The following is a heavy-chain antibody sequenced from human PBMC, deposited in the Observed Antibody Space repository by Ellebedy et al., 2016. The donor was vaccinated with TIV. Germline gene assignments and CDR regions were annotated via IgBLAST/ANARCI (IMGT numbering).Heavy chain of an antibody. CDR3: AAGTHLWPQGRYGTDV. V-gene: IGHV1-69*13. CDR1: GGTFSDYV. D-gene: IGHD1-1*01. CDR2: IIPVFGST. J-gene: IGHJ6*02. Sequence: SVKVSCKASGGTFSDYVVSWVRQAPGQGLKWMGGIIPVFGSTNYAQRFQGRVTLTADASTSTAYMELNSLRPDDTAIYYCAAGTHLWPQGRYGTDVWGQGTTVTVSS.